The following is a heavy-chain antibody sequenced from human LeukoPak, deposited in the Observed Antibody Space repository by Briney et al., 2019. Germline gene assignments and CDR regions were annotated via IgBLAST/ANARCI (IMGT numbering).Heavy chain of an antibody. D-gene: IGHD1-26*01. Sequence: GGSLRLSCAASGFTFSSYAMSWVRQAPGKGLEWVGRIKSKNDGGTTDYAAPVKGRFTISRDDSKNTVYLQMNSLKTEDTAVYYCTTHLYRGSYYWGQGTLVTVSS. CDR3: TTHLYRGSYY. J-gene: IGHJ4*02. V-gene: IGHV3-15*01. CDR1: GFTFSSYA. CDR2: IKSKNDGGTT.